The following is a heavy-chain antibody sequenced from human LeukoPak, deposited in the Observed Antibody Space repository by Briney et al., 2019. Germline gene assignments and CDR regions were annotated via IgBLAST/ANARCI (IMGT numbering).Heavy chain of an antibody. CDR1: GFTFSSYS. CDR2: ISTSSSYT. Sequence: PGGSLRLSCAASGFTFSSYSMNWVRQAPGKGLEWVSSISTSSSYTHYADSVKGRLTISRDNAKSSLYLQMNSLRAEDTAVYYCARLGASKAPGVHWGQGTLVTVSS. V-gene: IGHV3-21*01. J-gene: IGHJ4*02. D-gene: IGHD1-26*01. CDR3: ARLGASKAPGVH.